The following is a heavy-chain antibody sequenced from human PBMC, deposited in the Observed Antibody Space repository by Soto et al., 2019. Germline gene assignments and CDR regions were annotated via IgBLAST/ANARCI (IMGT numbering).Heavy chain of an antibody. D-gene: IGHD2-8*01. V-gene: IGHV4-39*02. CDR2: IYYSGST. J-gene: IGHJ4*02. Sequence: KTSETLSLTCTVSGGSISSSSYYWGWIRQPPGKGLEWIGSIYYSGSTYYNPSLKSRVTISVDTSKNQFSLKLSSVTAADTAVYYCARESEAIVLMPQPCYFDYWGQGTLVTVSS. CDR3: ARESEAIVLMPQPCYFDY. CDR1: GGSISSSSYY.